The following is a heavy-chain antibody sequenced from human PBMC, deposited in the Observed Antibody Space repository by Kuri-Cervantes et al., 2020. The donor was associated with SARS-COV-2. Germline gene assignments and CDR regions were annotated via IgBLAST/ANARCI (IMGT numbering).Heavy chain of an antibody. V-gene: IGHV1-69*02. CDR3: GGNYYDSSGYSYYYYYYGMDV. CDR2: IIPILGIA. CDR1: GGTFSSYT. D-gene: IGHD3-22*01. J-gene: IGHJ6*01. Sequence: SVKVSCKASGGTFSSYTISWVRQAPGQGLEWMGRIIPILGIANYAQKFQGRVTITADKSTSTAYMELSSLRSEDTAVYYCGGNYYDSSGYSYYYYYYGMDVWGQGTTVTCYS.